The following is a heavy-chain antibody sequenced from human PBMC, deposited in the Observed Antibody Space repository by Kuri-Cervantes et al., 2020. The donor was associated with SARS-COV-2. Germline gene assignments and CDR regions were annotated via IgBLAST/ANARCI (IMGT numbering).Heavy chain of an antibody. CDR1: GCSIRSSSYY. V-gene: IGHV4-39*07. Sequence: SETLSLTCPASGCSIRSSSYYWGWIRQPPGKGLEWIGSMYYSGDTYYNPSLKSRVTISVDTSKNQFSLKLSSVTAADTTVYYCASLSYCSSTSCYSSIEYFQHWGQGTLVTVSS. CDR3: ASLSYCSSTSCYSSIEYFQH. D-gene: IGHD2-2*01. CDR2: MYYSGDT. J-gene: IGHJ1*01.